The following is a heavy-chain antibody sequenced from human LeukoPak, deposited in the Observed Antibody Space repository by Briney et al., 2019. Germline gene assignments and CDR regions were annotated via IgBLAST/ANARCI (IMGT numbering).Heavy chain of an antibody. CDR2: IFYSGST. J-gene: IGHJ3*01. D-gene: IGHD5-24*01. Sequence: SETLSLTCTVSGGSISSGGYYWSWIRQHPGKALEWIGYIFYSGSTYYNPSLKSRVTISEDTSKNQFSLKLDSVTAADTAVYYCARPRDGYNFGAFDLWGQGTLVSVSS. V-gene: IGHV4-31*03. CDR1: GGSISSGGYY. CDR3: ARPRDGYNFGAFDL.